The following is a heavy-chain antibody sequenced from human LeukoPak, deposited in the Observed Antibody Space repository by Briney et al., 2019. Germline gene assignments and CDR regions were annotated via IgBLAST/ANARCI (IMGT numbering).Heavy chain of an antibody. J-gene: IGHJ4*02. CDR3: ASTSGWYEPIDY. V-gene: IGHV3-33*01. Sequence: GGSLRLSCAASGFTFSSYGMHWVRQAPGKGLEWVAVIWYDGSNKYYADSVKGRFTISRDNSKNTLHLQMNSLRAEDTAVYYCASTSGWYEPIDYWGQGTLVTVSS. CDR2: IWYDGSNK. D-gene: IGHD6-19*01. CDR1: GFTFSSYG.